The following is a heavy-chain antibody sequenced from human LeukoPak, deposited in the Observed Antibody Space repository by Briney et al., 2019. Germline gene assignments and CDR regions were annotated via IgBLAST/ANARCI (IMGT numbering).Heavy chain of an antibody. CDR3: ARVNDITVVAAAAPHYEY. Sequence: GASVKVSCKPSGYTFTSYGISWVRQAPGQGLEWVGWISAYKGVTDYAQKFQGRVAMTTDTSTSTVYMELMSLTFEDTAVYYCARVNDITVVAAAAPHYEYWGQGTLVTVSS. CDR1: GYTFTSYG. D-gene: IGHD2-15*01. J-gene: IGHJ4*02. CDR2: ISAYKGVT. V-gene: IGHV1-18*01.